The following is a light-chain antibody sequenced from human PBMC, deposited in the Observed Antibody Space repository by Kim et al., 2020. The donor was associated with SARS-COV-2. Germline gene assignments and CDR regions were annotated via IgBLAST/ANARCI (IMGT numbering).Light chain of an antibody. J-gene: IGKJ1*01. CDR3: QQYGSSPQT. V-gene: IGKV3-20*01. CDR1: QSVNSNN. CDR2: GAS. Sequence: PGEMATLSCRARQSVNSNNLAWYQQKPCQAPRLLIYGASSRATGIPDRLSGSGSGTDFTLTISRLEPEDFAVYYCQQYGSSPQTFGQGTKVDIK.